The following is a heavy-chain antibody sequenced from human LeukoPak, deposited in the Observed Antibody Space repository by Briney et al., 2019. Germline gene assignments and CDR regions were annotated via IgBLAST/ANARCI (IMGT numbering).Heavy chain of an antibody. Sequence: ASVKVSCKASGYTLIGNYIHWVRQAPGQGLEWMGWINPISGGTNYAQKFQGRVTMTRDTSITTVYMEMSRLKSDDTAVYYCAREGETSLPTIFAVVTVFDYWGQGTQVTVSS. CDR3: AREGETSLPTIFAVVTVFDY. D-gene: IGHD3-3*01. V-gene: IGHV1-2*02. J-gene: IGHJ4*02. CDR2: INPISGGT. CDR1: GYTLIGNY.